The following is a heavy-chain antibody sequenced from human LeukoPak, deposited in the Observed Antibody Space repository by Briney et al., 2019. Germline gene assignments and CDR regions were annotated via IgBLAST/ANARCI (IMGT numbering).Heavy chain of an antibody. CDR1: GGTFSSYA. CDR2: ISGSGGST. CDR3: AREVGALPPTGFDP. V-gene: IGHV3-23*01. D-gene: IGHD1-26*01. J-gene: IGHJ5*02. Sequence: SCKASGGTFSSYAISWVRQAPGKGLEWVSAISGSGGSTYYADSVKGRFTISRDNSKNTLYLQMNSLRAEDTAVYYCAREVGALPPTGFDPWGQGTLVTVSS.